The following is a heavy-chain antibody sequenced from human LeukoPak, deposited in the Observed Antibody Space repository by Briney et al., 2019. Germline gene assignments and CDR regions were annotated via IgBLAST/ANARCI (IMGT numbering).Heavy chain of an antibody. CDR2: ITYDGSNK. D-gene: IGHD3-9*01. J-gene: IGHJ6*03. Sequence: GGSRRLSCAASGFTFSNYAMHWVRQAPGKGLEWVAIITYDGSNKDYADVVKGRFTISRDNSKNTLYLQMNSLRAEDTALYYCARDGYFGSDSVTGAGALGDYYMDVWGKGTTVTVSS. CDR3: ARDGYFGSDSVTGAGALGDYYMDV. CDR1: GFTFSNYA. V-gene: IGHV3-30*04.